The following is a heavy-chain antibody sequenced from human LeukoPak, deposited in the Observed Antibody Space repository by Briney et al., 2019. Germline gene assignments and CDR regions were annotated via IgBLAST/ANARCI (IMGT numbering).Heavy chain of an antibody. J-gene: IGHJ4*02. V-gene: IGHV4-34*01. Sequence: SETLSLTCAIYGGSFSDYFWSWIRQPPGKGLEWIGEISHSGSTTYNPSLRSRVTISGDTSKKQFSLKLSSVTAADSAVYYCVTYYYGSSAPKRNYWGQGILVTISS. CDR2: ISHSGST. CDR1: GGSFSDYF. D-gene: IGHD3-22*01. CDR3: VTYYYGSSAPKRNY.